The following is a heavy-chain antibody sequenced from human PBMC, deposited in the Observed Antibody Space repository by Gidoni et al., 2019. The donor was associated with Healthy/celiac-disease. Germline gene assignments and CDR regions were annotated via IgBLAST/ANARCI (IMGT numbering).Heavy chain of an antibody. D-gene: IGHD5-18*01. CDR2: ISSRSSYI. J-gene: IGHJ3*02. CDR3: ASRYSYGYNDI. V-gene: IGHV3-21*01. CDR1: GFTFSSYS. Sequence: EVQLVESGGGLVKPGGSLRLSCAASGFTFSSYSMNWVRQAPGKGLEWVSSISSRSSYIYYADSVKGRFTISRDNAKNSLYLQMNSLRAEDTAVYYCASRYSYGYNDIWGQGTMVTVSS.